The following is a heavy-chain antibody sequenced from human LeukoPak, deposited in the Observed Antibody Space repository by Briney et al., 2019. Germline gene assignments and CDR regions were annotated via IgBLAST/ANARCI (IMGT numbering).Heavy chain of an antibody. CDR2: ISGSGGST. CDR1: VFTFSSFP. D-gene: IGHD3-22*01. V-gene: IGHV3-23*01. CDR3: AKVEGSGYRHPFDY. J-gene: IGHJ4*02. Sequence: GGSLGLPGAASVFTFSSFPISGAAGPRGRGWGGAPVISGSGGSTYYADSVKGRFTISRDNSKNTLYLQMNSLRAEDTAVYYCAKVEGSGYRHPFDYWGQGTLVTVSS.